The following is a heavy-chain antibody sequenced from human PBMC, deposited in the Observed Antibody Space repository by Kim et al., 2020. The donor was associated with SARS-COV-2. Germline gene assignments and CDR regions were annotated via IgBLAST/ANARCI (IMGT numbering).Heavy chain of an antibody. D-gene: IGHD4-17*01. Sequence: SETLSLTCTVSDGSISSSIYYWGWTRQPPGKGLEWIASIYYSGSTYYNPSLKSRVTISVDTSKNQFSLKLSAVTAADTAVYYCARLSTGPYFDSWGQGTL. V-gene: IGHV4-39*01. CDR3: ARLSTGPYFDS. CDR1: DGSISSSIYY. CDR2: IYYSGST. J-gene: IGHJ4*02.